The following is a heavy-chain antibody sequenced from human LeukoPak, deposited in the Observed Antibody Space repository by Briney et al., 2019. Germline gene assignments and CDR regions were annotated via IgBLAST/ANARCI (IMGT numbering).Heavy chain of an antibody. CDR1: GFTFSSYG. J-gene: IGHJ6*03. D-gene: IGHD4-11*01. CDR3: AKDTGYYYYYMDV. Sequence: PGRALRLSCAASGFTFSSYGMHWVRQAPGKGLEWVAVIWYDGSSRYYADSVKGRVTISRDNSKNTLYLQMSSLRAEDTAVYYCAKDTGYYYYYMDVWGKGTTVTVSS. CDR2: IWYDGSSR. V-gene: IGHV3-33*06.